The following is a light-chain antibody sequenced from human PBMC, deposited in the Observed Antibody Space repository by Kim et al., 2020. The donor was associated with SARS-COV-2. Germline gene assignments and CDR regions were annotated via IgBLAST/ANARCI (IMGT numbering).Light chain of an antibody. CDR1: SLRKYY. CDR2: GKN. CDR3: NSRDTSNFVI. J-gene: IGLJ2*01. Sequence: SSELTQDPAVSVALGQTVRITCQGDSLRKYYASWYQQKPGQAPVLLISGKNNRTSGIPDRFSGSSSGNTASLTIAGAQAEDEADYYCNSRDTSNFVIFGGGTKLTVL. V-gene: IGLV3-19*01.